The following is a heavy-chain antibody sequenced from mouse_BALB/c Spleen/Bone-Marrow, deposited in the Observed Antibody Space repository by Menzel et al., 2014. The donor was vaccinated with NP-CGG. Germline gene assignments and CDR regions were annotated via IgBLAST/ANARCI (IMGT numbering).Heavy chain of an antibody. CDR3: ASYVYGYYFDY. Sequence: VHVKQSGAELVKPGASVKLSCTASGFNIKDTYMHWVKQRPEQGLEWIGRIDPANGNTKYDPKFQGRASITADTSSNTAYLQLSSLTSEDTAAYYCASYVYGYYFDYWGQGTTLTVSS. CDR2: IDPANGNT. CDR1: GFNIKDTY. D-gene: IGHD2-2*01. V-gene: IGHV14-3*02. J-gene: IGHJ2*01.